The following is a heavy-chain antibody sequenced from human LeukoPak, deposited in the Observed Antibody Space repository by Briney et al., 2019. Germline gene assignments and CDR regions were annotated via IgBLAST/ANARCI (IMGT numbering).Heavy chain of an antibody. Sequence: PSETLSLTCAVYGGSFSGYYCSWIRQPPAKGLEWIGEINHSGSTNYNPSLKSRVTISVDTSKNQFSLKLSSVTAADTAVYYCARVGDGYNYDHYFDYWGQGTLVTVSS. D-gene: IGHD5-24*01. CDR3: ARVGDGYNYDHYFDY. CDR2: INHSGST. V-gene: IGHV4-34*01. J-gene: IGHJ4*02. CDR1: GGSFSGYY.